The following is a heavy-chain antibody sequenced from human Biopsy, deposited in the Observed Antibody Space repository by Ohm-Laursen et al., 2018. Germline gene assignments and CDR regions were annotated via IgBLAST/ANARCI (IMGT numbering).Heavy chain of an antibody. J-gene: IGHJ5*02. D-gene: IGHD1-14*01. V-gene: IGHV4-4*07. Sequence: SETLSLTCVVTYGSISGHFWSWIRQPAGKGLEWIGQIYTSGITNYNPSLKSRVTMSVDTSKNKFSLRVSSVTAADTAVYYCARDRDRRGWFDPWGQGTLVTVSS. CDR2: IYTSGIT. CDR3: ARDRDRRGWFDP. CDR1: YGSISGHF.